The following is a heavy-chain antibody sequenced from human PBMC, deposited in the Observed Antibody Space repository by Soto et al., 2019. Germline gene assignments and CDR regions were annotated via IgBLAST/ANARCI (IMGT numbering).Heavy chain of an antibody. V-gene: IGHV4-39*01. CDR2: IYYSGST. J-gene: IGHJ4*02. CDR1: GGSISSSSYY. Sequence: QLQLQESGPGLVKPSETLSLTCTVSGGSISSSSYYWGWIRQPPGKGLEWIGSIYYSGSTYYNPSLNSRVTISVDTSKNQFSLKLSSVTAADTAVYYCARHFGGDFWSGYSHFYFDYWGQGTLVTVSS. CDR3: ARHFGGDFWSGYSHFYFDY. D-gene: IGHD3-3*01.